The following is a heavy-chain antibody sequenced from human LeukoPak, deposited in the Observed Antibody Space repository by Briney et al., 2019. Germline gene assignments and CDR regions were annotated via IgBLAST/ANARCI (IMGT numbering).Heavy chain of an antibody. CDR1: GFTFSSYW. V-gene: IGHV3-74*01. D-gene: IGHD6-19*01. J-gene: IGHJ4*02. CDR3: AREGSSGWYSYFDY. Sequence: GGSLRLSCAASGFTFSSYWMHWVRQAPGKGLVWVSRINGDGSRTNNADSVKGRFTISRDNAKNTLYLQMNSLRAEDTAVYYCAREGSSGWYSYFDYWGQGTLVTVSS. CDR2: INGDGSRT.